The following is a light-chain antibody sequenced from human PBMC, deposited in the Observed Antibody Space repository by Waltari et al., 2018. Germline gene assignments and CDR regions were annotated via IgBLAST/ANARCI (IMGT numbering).Light chain of an antibody. Sequence: DIVMTQSPDSLAVSLGESATLSCKSTQTVLYTSNNKNYLAWYQQKPGQPPKLLIYWASTRESGVPDRFSGSGSGIDFTLTISSLQAEDVAVYYCQQYYTTPITFGQGTRLEIK. J-gene: IGKJ5*01. CDR2: WAS. CDR1: QTVLYTSNNKNY. V-gene: IGKV4-1*01. CDR3: QQYYTTPIT.